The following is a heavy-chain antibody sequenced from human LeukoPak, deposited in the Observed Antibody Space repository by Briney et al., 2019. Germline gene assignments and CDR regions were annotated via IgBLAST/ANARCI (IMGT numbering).Heavy chain of an antibody. CDR2: IWYDGSNT. CDR1: GFTFTSYD. Sequence: GRSLRLSCAASGFTFTSYDMHWVRQAPGKGLEWVALIWYDGSNTYYTDSVRGRFTISRDDSKSTLYLQMNSLRAEDTAIYYCAGDRKSGNFLGEFDHWGLGTLVTVSS. D-gene: IGHD1-26*01. CDR3: AGDRKSGNFLGEFDH. J-gene: IGHJ5*02. V-gene: IGHV3-33*01.